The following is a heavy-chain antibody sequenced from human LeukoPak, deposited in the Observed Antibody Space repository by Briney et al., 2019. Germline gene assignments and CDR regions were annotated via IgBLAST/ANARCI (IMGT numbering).Heavy chain of an antibody. V-gene: IGHV3-7*01. CDR3: ARGHLPHSSSWYFSSITGGAFDI. CDR2: IKQDGSEK. D-gene: IGHD6-13*01. J-gene: IGHJ3*02. CDR1: GFTFSSYW. Sequence: PGGSLGLSCAASGFTFSSYWMSWVRQAPGKGLEWVANIKQDGSEKYYVDSVKGRFTISRDNAKNSLYLQMNSLRAEDTAVYYCARGHLPHSSSWYFSSITGGAFDIWGQGTMVTVSS.